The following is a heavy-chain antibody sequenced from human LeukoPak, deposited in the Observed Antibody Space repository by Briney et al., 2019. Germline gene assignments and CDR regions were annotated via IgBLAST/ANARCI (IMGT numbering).Heavy chain of an antibody. D-gene: IGHD6-19*01. CDR1: GGSISRYY. CDR2: IYSSGRT. CDR3: GRVRADPSNDAFDI. J-gene: IGHJ3*02. V-gene: IGHV4-59*01. Sequence: SETLSLTCTVSGGSISRYYWSWIRQPPGKGLEWVDYIYSSGRTNYNPSLKSRVTMSVDTSKNQFSLKLSSVTAADTAVYYCGRVRADPSNDAFDIWGQGTMVTVSS.